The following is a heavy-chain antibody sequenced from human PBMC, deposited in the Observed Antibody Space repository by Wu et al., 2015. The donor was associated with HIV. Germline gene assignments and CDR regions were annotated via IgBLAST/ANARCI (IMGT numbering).Heavy chain of an antibody. CDR2: INPHSGVT. CDR3: ARVFWTRHYSLDH. Sequence: QVQLVQPGAEVKKPGASVKVSCQASGYTFTEYYIHWVRLAPGQGFEWMGWINPHSGVTKYVEKFQDRVTMTLDTSITTAYMELHSLISDDSAVYFCARVFWTRHYSLDHWGQGTLVTVTS. D-gene: IGHD3/OR15-3a*01. V-gene: IGHV1-2*02. J-gene: IGHJ4*02. CDR1: GYTFTEYY.